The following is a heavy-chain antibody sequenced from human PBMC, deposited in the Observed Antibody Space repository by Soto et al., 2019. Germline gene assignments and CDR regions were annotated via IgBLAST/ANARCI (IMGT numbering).Heavy chain of an antibody. CDR1: EFTFSSNA. V-gene: IGHV3-23*01. CDR3: AKDCTAYLSGWFHF. CDR2: ITGSGSTT. Sequence: EVQLLESGGGLVQPGGSLRLSCAASEFTFSSNAMHWVRQAPGKGLEWVSGITGSGSTTFYADSVKGRFTISRDNSKNMLYLNMNSLRAEDSAIYYCAKDCTAYLSGWFHFGGQGTLVTVSS. J-gene: IGHJ5*01. D-gene: IGHD6-25*01.